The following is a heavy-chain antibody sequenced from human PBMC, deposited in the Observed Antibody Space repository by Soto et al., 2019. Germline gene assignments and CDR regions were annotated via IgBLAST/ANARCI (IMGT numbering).Heavy chain of an antibody. J-gene: IGHJ3*02. Sequence: PGGSLRLSCAASGFTFSSYAMSWVRQAPGKGLEWVSAISGSGGSTYYADSVKGRFTISRDNSKNTLYLQMNSLRAEDTAVYYCAKDDIVVVVAATWAFDIWGQGTLVTLAS. D-gene: IGHD2-15*01. CDR3: AKDDIVVVVAATWAFDI. CDR1: GFTFSSYA. V-gene: IGHV3-23*01. CDR2: ISGSGGST.